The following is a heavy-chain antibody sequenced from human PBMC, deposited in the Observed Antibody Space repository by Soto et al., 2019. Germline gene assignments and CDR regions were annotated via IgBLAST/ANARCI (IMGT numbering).Heavy chain of an antibody. CDR1: GFTFSSYA. D-gene: IGHD5-12*01. CDR3: AKDLSGYQRRSFFDY. Sequence: GGSLRLSCAASGFTFSSYAMSWVRQAPGKGLEWVSAISGSGGSTYYADSVKGRFTISRDKSKNTLYLQMNSLRAEDTAVYYCAKDLSGYQRRSFFDYWGQGTLVTVYS. V-gene: IGHV3-23*01. CDR2: ISGSGGST. J-gene: IGHJ4*02.